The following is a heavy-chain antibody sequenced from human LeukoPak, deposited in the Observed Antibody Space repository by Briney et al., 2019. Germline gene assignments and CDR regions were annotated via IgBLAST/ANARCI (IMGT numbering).Heavy chain of an antibody. D-gene: IGHD3-10*01. CDR2: TYYSGST. Sequence: SETLSLTCTVSGGSISSGDYYWSWIRQPPGKGLEWIGYTYYSGSTYYNPSLQSRVTISVDTSKNQFSLKLSSVTAADTAVYYCARDTMVRGIWIGIGLDYWGQGTLVTVSS. V-gene: IGHV4-30-4*08. CDR3: ARDTMVRGIWIGIGLDY. CDR1: GGSISSGDYY. J-gene: IGHJ4*02.